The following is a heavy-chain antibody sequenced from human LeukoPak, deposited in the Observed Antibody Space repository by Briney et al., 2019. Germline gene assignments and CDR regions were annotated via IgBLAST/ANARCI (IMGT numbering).Heavy chain of an antibody. J-gene: IGHJ5*02. D-gene: IGHD6-13*01. V-gene: IGHV1-69*05. CDR2: IIPIFGTA. Sequence: ASVKVSCKASGGTFGSYAISWVRRAPGQGLEWMGRIIPIFGTANYAQKFQGRVTITTDESTSTAYMELSSLRSEDTAVYYCARDRYSSSWTSPFDPWGQGTLVTVSS. CDR3: ARDRYSSSWTSPFDP. CDR1: GGTFGSYA.